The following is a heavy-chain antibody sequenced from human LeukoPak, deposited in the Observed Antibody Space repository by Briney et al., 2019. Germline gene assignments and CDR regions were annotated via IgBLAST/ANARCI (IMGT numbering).Heavy chain of an antibody. V-gene: IGHV3-23*01. Sequence: GGSLRHSCAASGFTFSSYAMSWVRQAPGKGLEWVSAISGSGGSTYYADSVKGRFTISRDNSKNTLYLQMNSLRAEDTAVYYCASSSWYGGFDYWGQGTLVTVSS. CDR1: GFTFSSYA. D-gene: IGHD6-13*01. CDR2: ISGSGGST. J-gene: IGHJ4*02. CDR3: ASSSWYGGFDY.